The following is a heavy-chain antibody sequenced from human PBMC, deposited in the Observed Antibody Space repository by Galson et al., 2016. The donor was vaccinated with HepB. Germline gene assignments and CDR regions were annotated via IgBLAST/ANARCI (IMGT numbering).Heavy chain of an antibody. J-gene: IGHJ4*02. CDR3: TSGLVRGVISF. Sequence: TLSLTCSVSGGSISSGGYYWSWIRQHPGKGLEWIGYIFYSGSSYYNPSLKSRVTISVDTSKTQFSLKLSSVTAADTAVYHCTSGLVRGVISFWGQGFLVSVSS. D-gene: IGHD3-10*01. CDR2: IFYSGSS. CDR1: GGSISSGGYY. V-gene: IGHV4-31*03.